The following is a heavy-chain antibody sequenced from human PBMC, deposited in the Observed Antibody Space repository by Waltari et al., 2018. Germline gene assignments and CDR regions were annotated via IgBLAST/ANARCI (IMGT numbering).Heavy chain of an antibody. CDR2: IYTDGRT. CDR1: GFLVSINY. J-gene: IGHJ4*02. D-gene: IGHD3-10*01. Sequence: EVQLVESGGGLIQPGGSLRLSCAASGFLVSINYMSWVRQAPGKGLEWVSVIYTDGRTYYADSVKGRFTISRDNSKNTLYLQMNSLRADDTAVYYCARETGGALYDYWGQGTLVTVSS. V-gene: IGHV3-53*01. CDR3: ARETGGALYDY.